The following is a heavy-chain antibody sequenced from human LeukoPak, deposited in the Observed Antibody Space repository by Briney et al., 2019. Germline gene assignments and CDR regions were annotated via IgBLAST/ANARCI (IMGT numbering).Heavy chain of an antibody. CDR2: IGTAGDT. Sequence: GGSLRLSCAASGFTFGSYDMHWVRQATGKGLEWVSAIGTAGDTYYADSVKGRFTISRDNSKNTLYLQMNSLRADDTAVYYCARKVYHRFDYWGQGTLVTVSS. J-gene: IGHJ4*02. CDR1: GFTFGSYD. V-gene: IGHV3-13*01. CDR3: ARKVYHRFDY. D-gene: IGHD2-2*01.